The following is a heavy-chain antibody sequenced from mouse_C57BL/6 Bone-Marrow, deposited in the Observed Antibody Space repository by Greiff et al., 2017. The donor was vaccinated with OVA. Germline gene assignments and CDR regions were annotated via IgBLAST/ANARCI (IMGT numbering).Heavy chain of an antibody. J-gene: IGHJ1*03. CDR3: AKNHYYGSSPYWYFDV. CDR2: IWSGGST. D-gene: IGHD1-1*01. CDR1: GFSLTSYG. Sequence: VQVVESGPGLVQPSQSLSITCTVSGFSLTSYGVHWVRQPPGKGLEWLGVIWSGGSTDYNAAFISRLSISKDNSKSQVFFKMNSLQADDTAIYYCAKNHYYGSSPYWYFDVWGTGTTVTVSS. V-gene: IGHV2-4*01.